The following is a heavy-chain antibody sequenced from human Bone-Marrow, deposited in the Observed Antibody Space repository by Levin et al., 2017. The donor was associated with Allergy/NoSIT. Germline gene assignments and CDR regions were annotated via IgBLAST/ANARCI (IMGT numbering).Heavy chain of an antibody. D-gene: IGHD2-21*01. V-gene: IGHV3-30*03. CDR3: ARDFHYSGTIDY. J-gene: IGHJ4*02. Sequence: GESLKISCAVSGFTFRSYGFHWVRQVPGKGLEWVTFISYDGSDENYADSVKGRFIITRDTSKNTVYLQLNSLRPEDSAVYYCARDFHYSGTIDYWGRGTLVTVSS. CDR2: ISYDGSDE. CDR1: GFTFRSYG.